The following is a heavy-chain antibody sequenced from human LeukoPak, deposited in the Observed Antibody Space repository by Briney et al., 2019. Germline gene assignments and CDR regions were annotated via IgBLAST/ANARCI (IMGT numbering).Heavy chain of an antibody. CDR1: GFTFRSYW. Sequence: GGSLRLSCAASGFTFRSYWMHWVRQAPGKGLVWVSHINTDGSGTNYADSVKGRFTISRDNAENTLYLQMNNLRAEDTAVYYCARVRANWYEDYWGQGTLVTVSS. J-gene: IGHJ4*02. D-gene: IGHD6-13*01. CDR3: ARVRANWYEDY. V-gene: IGHV3-74*01. CDR2: INTDGSGT.